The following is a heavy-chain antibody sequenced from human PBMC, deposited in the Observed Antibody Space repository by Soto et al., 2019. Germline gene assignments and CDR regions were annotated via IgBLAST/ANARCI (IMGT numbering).Heavy chain of an antibody. CDR2: ISRTSIYI. V-gene: IGHV3-21*01. J-gene: IGHJ4*01. Sequence: EVQLVESGGGLVRPGGSLRLSCVASGFAFSDNSMTWVRQAPGKGLEWVSSISRTSIYIFYADSLQGRFTISRDNAKNSLYLQINSRRAVDTAMYYCARRREGREGDYWGHGTLVTVSS. CDR1: GFAFSDNS. D-gene: IGHD1-26*01. CDR3: ARRREGREGDY.